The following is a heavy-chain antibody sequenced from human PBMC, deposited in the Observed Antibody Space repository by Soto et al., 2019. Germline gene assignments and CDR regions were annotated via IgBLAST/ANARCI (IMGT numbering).Heavy chain of an antibody. D-gene: IGHD4-4*01. Sequence: QMQLVQSGPEVKKPGTSVKVSCKASGFTFTSSAVQWVRQARGQRLEWIGWIVVGSGNTNYAQKFQERVTITRDMSTSTAYMELSSLRSEDTAVYYCAADRTAVTTYDYYYGMDVWGQGTTVTVSS. CDR1: GFTFTSSA. J-gene: IGHJ6*02. CDR3: AADRTAVTTYDYYYGMDV. CDR2: IVVGSGNT. V-gene: IGHV1-58*01.